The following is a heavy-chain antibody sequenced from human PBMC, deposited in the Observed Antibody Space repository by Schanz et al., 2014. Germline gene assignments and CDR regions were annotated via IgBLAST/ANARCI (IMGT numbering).Heavy chain of an antibody. CDR3: AGRPVRARSGGLDS. J-gene: IGHJ4*02. Sequence: QVQLQESGPGLVKPSGTLSLTCTVSGGSISSNNWWTWVRQPPGKGLEWIGAIYQSGKTTYDPSRKSRLTVSMDKSCNQFSLRLPSGTAADTAVYFCAGRPVRARSGGLDSWGQGTLVTVSS. V-gene: IGHV4-4*02. CDR1: GGSISSNNW. CDR2: IYQSGKT. D-gene: IGHD6-19*01.